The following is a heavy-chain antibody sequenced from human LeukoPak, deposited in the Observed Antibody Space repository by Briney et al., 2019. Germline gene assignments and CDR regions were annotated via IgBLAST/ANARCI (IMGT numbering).Heavy chain of an antibody. CDR3: ARQPGIGPVVDY. V-gene: IGHV5-51*01. Sequence: GESLKIPCKAPGYTFTTNWIGWVRQMPGKDLEWMGIINPGDSDTTNSPSFLGQVTISVDKSISTAYLQWSSLEASDTAMYFCARQPGIGPVVDYWGQGTLVTVSS. D-gene: IGHD6-13*01. J-gene: IGHJ4*02. CDR1: GYTFTTNW. CDR2: INPGDSDT.